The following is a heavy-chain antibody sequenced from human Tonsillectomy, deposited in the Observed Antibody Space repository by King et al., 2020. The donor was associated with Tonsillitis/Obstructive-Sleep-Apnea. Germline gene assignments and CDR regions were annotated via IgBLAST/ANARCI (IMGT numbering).Heavy chain of an antibody. CDR3: AGGAFRDTASWFDP. V-gene: IGHV4-39*01. CDR1: GGSITSGSYY. CDR2: LYYSGST. Sequence: QLQESGPGLVKPSETLSLTCTVSGGSITSGSYYWGWIRQPPGQGLEWIGSLYYSGSTIYNPSLKSRVTISVDTSNNQFSLNLSSVTAADTAVYFCAGGAFRDTASWFDPWGQGTLVTVSS. D-gene: IGHD5-18*01. J-gene: IGHJ5*02.